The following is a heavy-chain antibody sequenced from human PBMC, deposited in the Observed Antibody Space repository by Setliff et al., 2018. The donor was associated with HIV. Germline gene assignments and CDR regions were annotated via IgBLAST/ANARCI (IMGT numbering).Heavy chain of an antibody. CDR2: IYPSDSYT. CDR3: ARHVTAMLPADY. V-gene: IGHV5-51*01. J-gene: IGHJ4*02. CDR1: GYSFSNYW. D-gene: IGHD5-18*01. Sequence: PGESLKISCKGSGYSFSNYWIGWVRHMPGKGLEWMAIIYPSDSYTRYSPSFQGQVTIPADKSISTAYLQWSSLKATDTAMYYCARHVTAMLPADYWGQGTLVTVSS.